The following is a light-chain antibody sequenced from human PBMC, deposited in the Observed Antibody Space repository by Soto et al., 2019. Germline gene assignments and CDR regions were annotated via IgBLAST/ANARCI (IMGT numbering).Light chain of an antibody. V-gene: IGLV2-14*01. Sequence: QSALTQPASVSGSPGQSITISSTGTSSDVGGYNYVSWYQQHPGEAPKVMIYEVSNRPSGVSNRFSGSRSGNTASLTISGLQAEDEADYYCTSYTSSTIWVFGGGTKLTVL. CDR1: SSDVGGYNY. CDR3: TSYTSSTIWV. CDR2: EVS. J-gene: IGLJ3*02.